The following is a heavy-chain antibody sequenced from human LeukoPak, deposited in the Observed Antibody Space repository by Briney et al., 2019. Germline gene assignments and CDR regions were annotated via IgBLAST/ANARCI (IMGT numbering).Heavy chain of an antibody. CDR1: ALAFRNFS. V-gene: IGHV3-23*01. CDR3: AKMKGQRLNDYCMDV. CDR2: MTGSVGSS. Sequence: GGSLRLSCEASALAFRNFSMSWVRQAPGKGLEWVSGMTGSVGSSYYADSVKGRFTISRDNAKNALYLQMNSLRADDTALYYWAKMKGQRLNDYCMDVWGKGTTVTVSS. J-gene: IGHJ6*03.